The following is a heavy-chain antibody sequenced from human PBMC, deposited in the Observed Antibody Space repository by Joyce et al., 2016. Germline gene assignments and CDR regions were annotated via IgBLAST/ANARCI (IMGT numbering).Heavy chain of an antibody. V-gene: IGHV3-74*03. J-gene: IGHJ4*02. CDR3: GREGPLVGDFSLDY. D-gene: IGHD2-8*02. Sequence: DVQVVQSGGGLVQPGGSLRLSCLASGFTFNHYWLHWVRQIPGKGPRGVALINNAGTDATYAESLRGRFTISRDNAKSTFYLQMHSLRVDDTAVYYCGREGPLVGDFSLDYWGQGALVTVSP. CDR2: INNAGTDA. CDR1: GFTFNHYW.